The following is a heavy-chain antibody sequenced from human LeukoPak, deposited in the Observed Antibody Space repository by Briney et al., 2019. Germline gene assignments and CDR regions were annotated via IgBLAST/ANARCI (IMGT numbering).Heavy chain of an antibody. D-gene: IGHD6-13*01. J-gene: IGHJ4*02. Sequence: ASVKVSCKASGYTFTGYYMHWVRQAPGQGLEWMGWINPNSGGTNYAQKFQGRVTMTRDTSISTAYMELSRLRSDDTAVYYCARCPKLIAAAGKRGCNFDYWGQGTLVTVSS. CDR2: INPNSGGT. V-gene: IGHV1-2*02. CDR3: ARCPKLIAAAGKRGCNFDY. CDR1: GYTFTGYY.